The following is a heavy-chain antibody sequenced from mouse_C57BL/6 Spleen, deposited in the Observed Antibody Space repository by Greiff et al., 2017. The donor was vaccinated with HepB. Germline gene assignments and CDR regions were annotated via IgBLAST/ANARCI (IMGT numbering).Heavy chain of an antibody. Sequence: QVQLQQSGPELVKPGASVKISCKASGYAFSSSWMNWVKQRPGKGLEWIGRIYPGDGDTNYNGKFKGKATLTADKSSSTAYMQLSSLTSEDSAVYFCARRETFDYWGQGTTLTVSS. CDR3: ARRETFDY. J-gene: IGHJ2*01. CDR2: IYPGDGDT. V-gene: IGHV1-82*01. CDR1: GYAFSSSW.